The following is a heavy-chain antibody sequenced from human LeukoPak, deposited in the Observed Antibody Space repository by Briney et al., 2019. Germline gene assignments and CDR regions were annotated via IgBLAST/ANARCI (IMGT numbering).Heavy chain of an antibody. CDR2: ISAYNGNT. Sequence: EASVKVSCKASGYTFTSYGISWVRQAPGQGLEWMGWISAYNGNTNYAQKLQGRVTMTTDTSTSTAYMELSSLRSEDTAVYYCASGGYYDSSGYYTYWGQGTLVTVSS. CDR3: ASGGYYDSSGYYTY. J-gene: IGHJ4*02. V-gene: IGHV1-18*01. CDR1: GYTFTSYG. D-gene: IGHD3-22*01.